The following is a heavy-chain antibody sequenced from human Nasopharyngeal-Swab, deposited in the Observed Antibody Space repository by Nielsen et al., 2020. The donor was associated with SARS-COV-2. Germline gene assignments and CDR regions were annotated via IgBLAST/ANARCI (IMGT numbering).Heavy chain of an antibody. Sequence: GSLRLSCTVSGGSISSYYWSWIRQPPGKGLEWIGYIYYSGSTYYNPSLKSRVTISVDTSKNHFSLKLSSLTTADTAVYYCASSVRSGWNYYYGMDVWGQGTTVTVSS. D-gene: IGHD6-19*01. CDR1: GGSISSYY. J-gene: IGHJ6*02. CDR3: ASSVRSGWNYYYGMDV. CDR2: IYYSGST. V-gene: IGHV4-59*12.